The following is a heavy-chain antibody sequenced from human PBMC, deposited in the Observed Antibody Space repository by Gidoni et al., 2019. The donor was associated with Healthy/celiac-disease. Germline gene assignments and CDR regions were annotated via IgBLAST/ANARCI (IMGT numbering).Heavy chain of an antibody. CDR2: FDPEDGET. D-gene: IGHD4-4*01. CDR3: ATTYSNYYGMDV. CDR1: GYTRTELS. V-gene: IGHV1-24*01. J-gene: IGHJ6*02. Sequence: QVPLVQSGAEVKNPGASVKVSCKVSGYTRTELSMHWVRQAPGKGLEWMGGFDPEDGETIYAQKFQGRVTMTEETSTDTAYMELSSLRSEDTAVYYCATTYSNYYGMDVWGQGTTVTVSS.